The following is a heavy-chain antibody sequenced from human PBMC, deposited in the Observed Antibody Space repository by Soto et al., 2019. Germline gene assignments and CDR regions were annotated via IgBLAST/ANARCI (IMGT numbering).Heavy chain of an antibody. CDR3: AKDPDSGSYGYYFDY. CDR1: GFTFDDYA. V-gene: IGHV3-43*02. J-gene: IGHJ4*02. D-gene: IGHD1-26*01. CDR2: ISGDGGST. Sequence: GSLRLSCAASGFTFDDYAMHWVRQAPGKGLEWVSLISGDGGSTYYADSVKGRFTISRDNSKNSLYLQMNSLRTEDTALYYCAKDPDSGSYGYYFDYWGQGTLVTVSS.